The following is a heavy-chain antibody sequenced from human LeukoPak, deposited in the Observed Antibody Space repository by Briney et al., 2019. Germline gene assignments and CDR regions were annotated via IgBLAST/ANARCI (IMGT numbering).Heavy chain of an antibody. V-gene: IGHV1-46*01. D-gene: IGHD6-13*01. CDR1: GYTFTSYG. CDR2: INPSGGST. J-gene: IGHJ3*02. CDR3: ARAWIVDSSSWFWGGGTDAFDI. Sequence: ASVKVSCKASGYTFTSYGISWVRQAPGQGLEWMGIINPSGGSTSYAQKFQGRVTMTRDMSTSTVYMELSSLRSEDTAVYYCARAWIVDSSSWFWGGGTDAFDIWGQGTMVTVSS.